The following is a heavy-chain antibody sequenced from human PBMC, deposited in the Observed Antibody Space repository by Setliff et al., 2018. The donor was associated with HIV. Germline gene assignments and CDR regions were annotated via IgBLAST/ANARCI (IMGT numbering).Heavy chain of an antibody. CDR1: GVSISNSRYY. D-gene: IGHD6-19*01. CDR3: ARHRQWLVHGFYYGMDV. J-gene: IGHJ6*02. V-gene: IGHV4-39*01. Sequence: SETLSLTCTVSGVSISNSRYYWGWIRQPPGKGLEWIGGLHYSGSTYYKPSLKSRVTMSADTSKNQFSMKLNSITAADTAVYFCARHRQWLVHGFYYGMDVWGLGTTVTVSS. CDR2: LHYSGST.